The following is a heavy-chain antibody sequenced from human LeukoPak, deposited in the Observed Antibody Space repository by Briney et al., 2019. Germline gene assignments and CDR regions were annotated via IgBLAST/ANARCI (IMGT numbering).Heavy chain of an antibody. Sequence: ASVKVSCKASGYTFTSYDINWVRQATGQGLEWMGWMNPNSGNTGYAQKFQGRVTMTRNTSIGTAYMELSSLRSEDTAVYYCATGGEQQLPSAGNWYFDLWGRGTLVTVSS. CDR3: ATGGEQQLPSAGNWYFDL. CDR2: MNPNSGNT. J-gene: IGHJ2*01. CDR1: GYTFTSYD. V-gene: IGHV1-8*01. D-gene: IGHD6-13*01.